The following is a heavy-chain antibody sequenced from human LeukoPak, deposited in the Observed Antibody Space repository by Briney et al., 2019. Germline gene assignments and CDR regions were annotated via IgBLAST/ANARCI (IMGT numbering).Heavy chain of an antibody. J-gene: IGHJ4*02. D-gene: IGHD2-15*01. CDR2: IYYRGST. CDR3: AREVGGGPFFDY. Sequence: KPSETLPLTCTVSGGSMSSFYWGWIRQPPGKGLEWIGYIYYRGSTDYNPSLKSRVTISVDTSKNQFSLKLSSVTAADTAVYYCAREVGGGPFFDYWGQGILVTVSS. V-gene: IGHV4-59*01. CDR1: GGSMSSFY.